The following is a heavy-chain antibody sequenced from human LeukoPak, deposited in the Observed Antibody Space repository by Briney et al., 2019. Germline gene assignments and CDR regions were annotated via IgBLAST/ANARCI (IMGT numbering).Heavy chain of an antibody. CDR1: GGSIGGYF. CDR3: ARGQSSSSSDFDY. Sequence: SETLSLTCTVSGGSIGGYFWNWIRQPPGKGLEWIGYIHYSGSTNYNPSLKSRVTMSVDTSKNQFSLKMSSVTAADTAVYYCARGQSSSSSDFDYWGQGTLVTVSS. V-gene: IGHV4-59*01. J-gene: IGHJ4*02. CDR2: IHYSGST. D-gene: IGHD6-6*01.